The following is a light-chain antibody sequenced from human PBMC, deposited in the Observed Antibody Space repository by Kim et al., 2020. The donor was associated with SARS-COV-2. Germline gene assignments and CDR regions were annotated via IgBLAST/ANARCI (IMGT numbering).Light chain of an antibody. CDR3: QVWDSSSDHRV. CDR2: YDS. Sequence: PGKTARITCGGNNIGSKSVHWYQQEPGQAPVLVIYYDSDRPSGIPERFSGANSGNTATLTISRVEAGDEADYYCQVWDSSSDHRVFGGGTQLTVL. CDR1: NIGSKS. V-gene: IGLV3-21*04. J-gene: IGLJ3*02.